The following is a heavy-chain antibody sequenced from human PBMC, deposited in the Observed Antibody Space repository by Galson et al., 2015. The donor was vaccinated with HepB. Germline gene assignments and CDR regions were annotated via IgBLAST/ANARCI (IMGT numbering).Heavy chain of an antibody. CDR3: AKDRGVATRDY. CDR2: ISGSGSTT. D-gene: IGHD4-23*01. Sequence: SLRLSCAASGFPFSNYAMTWVRHAPGKGLEWVSTISGSGSTTYYADFVKGRFTISRDHSENTLYLQMNNLRAEDTAVYYCAKDRGVATRDYWGQGTLVTVSS. V-gene: IGHV3-23*01. CDR1: GFPFSNYA. J-gene: IGHJ4*02.